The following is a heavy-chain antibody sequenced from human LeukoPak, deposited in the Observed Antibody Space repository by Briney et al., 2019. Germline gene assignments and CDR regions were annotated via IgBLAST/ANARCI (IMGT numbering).Heavy chain of an antibody. D-gene: IGHD5-18*01. CDR2: IYYGGSP. CDR3: ARAYSYEDGDAFDI. V-gene: IGHV4-30-4*01. Sequence: SQTLSLTCTVSGGSISSGDDYWSWIRQPPGKGLECLGYIYYGGSPYYNPSLRSRVTISVDTSKNQFSLKLDSVTAADTAVYFCARAYSYEDGDAFDIWGQGTVVNVSS. CDR1: GGSISSGDDY. J-gene: IGHJ3*02.